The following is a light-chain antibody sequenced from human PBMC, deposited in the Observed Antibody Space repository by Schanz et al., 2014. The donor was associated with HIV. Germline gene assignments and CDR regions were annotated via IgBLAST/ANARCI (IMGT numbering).Light chain of an antibody. J-gene: IGLJ1*01. Sequence: QSVLTQPPSASGTPGQRVSISCSGSSSNIGSYSVYWYQQFPGTAPKLLIYKDSRRPSGVPDRFSGSKSGTSASLAITGLQAEDEADYYCQSYDSSLSALFGTGTKLTVL. V-gene: IGLV1-47*01. CDR2: KDS. CDR3: QSYDSSLSAL. CDR1: SSNIGSYS.